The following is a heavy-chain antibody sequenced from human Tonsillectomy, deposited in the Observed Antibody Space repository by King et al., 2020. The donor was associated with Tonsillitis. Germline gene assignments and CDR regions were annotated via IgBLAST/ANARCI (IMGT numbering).Heavy chain of an antibody. J-gene: IGHJ4*02. D-gene: IGHD3-10*01. CDR3: SKDGVIYGSGSYLPY. Sequence: VQLVESGGGVVQPGRSLRLSCAASGFTFSNYGMHWVRQAPGKGLEWVAVISYDGSNKYYADSVKGRFTISRDNSKNTLYLQMNSLRAEDTAVYYCSKDGVIYGSGSYLPYWGQGTLVTVSS. V-gene: IGHV3-30*18. CDR2: ISYDGSNK. CDR1: GFTFSNYG.